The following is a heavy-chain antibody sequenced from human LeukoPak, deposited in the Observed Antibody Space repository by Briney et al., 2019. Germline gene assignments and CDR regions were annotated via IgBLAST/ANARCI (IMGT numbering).Heavy chain of an antibody. CDR2: MDRDGSEK. V-gene: IGHV3-7*01. Sequence: GGSLRLSCAASGFTLSSYWMRWVRQAPGKGLEWVANMDRDGSEKNYVDSIKGRFTISSDNAANSLYLQMNSLRVEDTAVYYCARDGGIIRFGGQDVWGQGTTVIVS. CDR1: GFTLSSYW. CDR3: ARDGGIIRFGGQDV. J-gene: IGHJ6*02. D-gene: IGHD3-16*01.